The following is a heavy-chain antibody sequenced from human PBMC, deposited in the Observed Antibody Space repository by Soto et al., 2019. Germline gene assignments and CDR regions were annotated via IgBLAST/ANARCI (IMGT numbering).Heavy chain of an antibody. D-gene: IGHD2-8*01. V-gene: IGHV3-23*01. CDR3: AKDRGGVLAPSYFDN. CDR2: ISGSGGST. Sequence: GGSLRLSCPAAGFTFTDYAMTWVRQAPGKGLDWVSSISGSGGSTYYTDSVKGRFTISRDNSKNTLYLQMHSLRAEDTAVYYCAKDRGGVLAPSYFDNWGQGTLVTVSS. CDR1: GFTFTDYA. J-gene: IGHJ4*02.